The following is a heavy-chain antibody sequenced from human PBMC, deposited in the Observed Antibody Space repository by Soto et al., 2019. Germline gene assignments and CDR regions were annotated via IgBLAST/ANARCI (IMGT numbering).Heavy chain of an antibody. J-gene: IGHJ4*02. CDR1: GGSISSGGYY. CDR2: ISNSGST. D-gene: IGHD4-17*01. V-gene: IGHV4-30-4*01. Sequence: PSETLSLTCTVSGGSISSGGYYWSWIRQSPGKGLEWIGYISNSGSTGYNPSLKTRLSMSVDRSKNQFTLRLTSVTAADTAVYFCATESGSTYGYFDYWGQGTLVTGS. CDR3: ATESGSTYGYFDY.